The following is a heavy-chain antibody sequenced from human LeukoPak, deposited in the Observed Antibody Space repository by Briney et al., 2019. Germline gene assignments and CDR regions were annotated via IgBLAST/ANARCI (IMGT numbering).Heavy chain of an antibody. V-gene: IGHV4-59*11. CDR2: THYSGIT. Sequence: SETLSLTCTVSGASISSHYWSWIRQPPGRGLEWIGYTHYSGITSYDPSLKSRVTISVDTSKSQFSLNLSSVTAADTAVYYCARVYDYGKFDYWGPGTLVTVSS. CDR1: GASISSHY. CDR3: ARVYDYGKFDY. J-gene: IGHJ4*02. D-gene: IGHD4/OR15-4a*01.